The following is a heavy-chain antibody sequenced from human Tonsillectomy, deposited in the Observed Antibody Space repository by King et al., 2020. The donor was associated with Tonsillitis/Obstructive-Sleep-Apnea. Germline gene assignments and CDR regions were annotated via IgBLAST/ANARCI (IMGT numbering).Heavy chain of an antibody. V-gene: IGHV5-51*01. Sequence: VQLVQSGAEVKKPGESLKISCEGSGYRFTSSWIGWVRQMPGKGLEWMGLIYPGDSDTRYSPSFQGQVTNSADKSISTAYLQWTILKASDTAMYYCARLGDSSSFVSLDYFDYWGQGTLVTVSS. CDR2: IYPGDSDT. J-gene: IGHJ4*02. D-gene: IGHD6-6*01. CDR1: GYRFTSSW. CDR3: ARLGDSSSFVSLDYFDY.